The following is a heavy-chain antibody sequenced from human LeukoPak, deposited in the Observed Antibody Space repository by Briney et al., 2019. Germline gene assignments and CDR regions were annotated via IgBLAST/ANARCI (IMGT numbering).Heavy chain of an antibody. CDR3: AKGWGSPYWYFDL. CDR2: ISWNSGSI. D-gene: IGHD2-21*01. CDR1: GFTFDDYA. V-gene: IGHV3-9*01. J-gene: IGHJ2*01. Sequence: GRSLRLSCAASGFTFDDYAMHWVRQAPGKGLEWVSGISWNSGSIGYADSVKGRFTIYRDNAKNSLYLQMNSLRAEDTALYYCAKGWGSPYWYFDLWGRGTLVTVSS.